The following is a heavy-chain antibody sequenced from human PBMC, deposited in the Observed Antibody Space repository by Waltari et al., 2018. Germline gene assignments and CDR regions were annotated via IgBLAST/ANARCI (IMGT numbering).Heavy chain of an antibody. CDR1: GLAFRSDV. D-gene: IGHD2-2*01. V-gene: IGHV3-30*02. CDR3: AKDSSPYYFDY. Sequence: QVQLVESGGGVFQPEGSLRLSCAESGLAFRSDVMQWVRQAPGKGLEWVAFIRYDGSNKYYADSVKGRFTISRDNSKNTLYLQMNSLRAEDTAVYYCAKDSSPYYFDYWGQGTLVTVSS. CDR2: IRYDGSNK. J-gene: IGHJ4*02.